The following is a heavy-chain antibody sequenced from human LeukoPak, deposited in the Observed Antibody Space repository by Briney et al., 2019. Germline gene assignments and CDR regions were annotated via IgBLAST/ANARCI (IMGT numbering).Heavy chain of an antibody. V-gene: IGHV3-23*01. Sequence: QPGGSLRLSCAASGFTFSSHAMSWVCQAPGKGLEWVSAISDGGGTTFYADSVKGRFAISRDNSKNTLFLQMNSLRAEDTALYYCAKRPSSSTTGSASAFDIWGQGTMVTVSS. CDR3: AKRPSSSTTGSASAFDI. J-gene: IGHJ3*02. CDR2: ISDGGGTT. CDR1: GFTFSSHA. D-gene: IGHD2-2*01.